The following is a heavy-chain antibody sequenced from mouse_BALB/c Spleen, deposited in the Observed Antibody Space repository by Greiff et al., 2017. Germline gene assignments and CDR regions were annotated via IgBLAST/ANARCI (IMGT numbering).Heavy chain of an antibody. CDR1: GYTFTSYW. CDR2: IYPSDSYT. CDR3: TRCYGSSYWYFDV. J-gene: IGHJ1*01. Sequence: QVQLKESGAELVRPGASVKLSCKASGYTFTSYWINWVKQRPGQGLEWIGNIYPSDSYTNYNQKFKDKATLTVDKSSSTAYMQLSSPTSEDSAVYYCTRCYGSSYWYFDVWGAGTTVTVSS. D-gene: IGHD1-1*01. V-gene: IGHV1-69*02.